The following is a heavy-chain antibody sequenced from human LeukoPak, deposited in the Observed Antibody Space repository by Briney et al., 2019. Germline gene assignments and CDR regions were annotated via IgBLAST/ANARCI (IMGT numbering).Heavy chain of an antibody. D-gene: IGHD5-12*01. CDR1: GYTFTGYY. CDR2: INPNSGGT. CDR3: ARVPLVATLIDY. J-gene: IGHJ4*02. V-gene: IGHV1-2*02. Sequence: GASVRVSCKASGYTFTGYYMHWVRQAPGQGLEWMGWINPNSGGTNYAQKFQGRVTMTRDTSISTAYMELSRLRSDDTAVYYCARVPLVATLIDYWGQGTLVTVSS.